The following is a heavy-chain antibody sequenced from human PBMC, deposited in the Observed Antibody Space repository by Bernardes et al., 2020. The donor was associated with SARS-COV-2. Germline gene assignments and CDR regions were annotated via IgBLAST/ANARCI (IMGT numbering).Heavy chain of an antibody. CDR2: IYYSGNA. V-gene: IGHV4-59*01. D-gene: IGHD1-26*01. Sequence: SETLHLTCSVFGDFIGSYYWNWIRKSPGKGLEWIGYIYYSGNADYNPSLQSRVTISIDRSKKQFSLNLRSVTAADTAIYYCARGDHGNYYRPVDYWGQGTLVTVSS. CDR1: GDFIGSYY. J-gene: IGHJ4*02. CDR3: ARGDHGNYYRPVDY.